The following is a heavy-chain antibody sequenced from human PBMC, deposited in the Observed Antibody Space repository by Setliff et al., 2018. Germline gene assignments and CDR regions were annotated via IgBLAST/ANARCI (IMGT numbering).Heavy chain of an antibody. V-gene: IGHV3-15*01. CDR1: GFTFSKAW. Sequence: RLSCATSGFTFSKAWMSWVRQAPGKGLEWVGRIKSKTDGGTIDYAAPVKGRLTISRDDSKNTLYLQVNSLRSEDTAVYYCTTDSMFYFDSSGYHVLDYWGQGTLVTVSS. CDR3: TTDSMFYFDSSGYHVLDY. J-gene: IGHJ4*02. CDR2: IKSKTDGGTI. D-gene: IGHD3-22*01.